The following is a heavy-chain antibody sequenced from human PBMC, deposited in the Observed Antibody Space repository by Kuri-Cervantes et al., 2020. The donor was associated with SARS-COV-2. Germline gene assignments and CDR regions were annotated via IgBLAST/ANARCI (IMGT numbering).Heavy chain of an antibody. CDR2: INPNSGGT. Sequence: ASLKVSCKASGYTFTGYYMHWVRQAPGQGLEWMGWINPNSGGTNYAQKFQGSVTMTRDTSISTAYMELMRLRSDDTAVYYCARASRTTVTRYYFDYWGQGTLVTVSS. V-gene: IGHV1-2*02. J-gene: IGHJ4*02. CDR3: ARASRTTVTRYYFDY. CDR1: GYTFTGYY. D-gene: IGHD4-11*01.